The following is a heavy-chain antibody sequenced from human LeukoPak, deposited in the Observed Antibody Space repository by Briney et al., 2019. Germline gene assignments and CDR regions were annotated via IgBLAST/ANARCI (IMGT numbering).Heavy chain of an antibody. CDR3: ARLNYDYYYMDV. Sequence: PSETLSLTYSVSGGTISSYYWSWIRQSPEKGLEWIAYIYRSGSTNYNPSLKSRVTISIDTSKKQFSLRLSSVTAVDTAVYYCARLNYDYYYMDVWGKGTTVTVSS. CDR2: IYRSGST. CDR1: GGTISSYY. V-gene: IGHV4-59*08. J-gene: IGHJ6*03.